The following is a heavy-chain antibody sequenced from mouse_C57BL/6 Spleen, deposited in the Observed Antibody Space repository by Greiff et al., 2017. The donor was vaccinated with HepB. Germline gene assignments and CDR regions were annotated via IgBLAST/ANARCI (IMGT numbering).Heavy chain of an antibody. CDR3: AFYYSGSSLDWYFDV. V-gene: IGHV14-3*01. CDR2: IDPANGNT. J-gene: IGHJ1*03. D-gene: IGHD1-1*01. Sequence: VQLQQSVAELVRPGASVKLSCTASGFNIKNTYMHWVKQRPEQGLEWIGRIDPANGNTKYAPKFQGKATITADTSSTTAYLQLSSLTSEDTAISYCAFYYSGSSLDWYFDVWGTGTTVTVSS. CDR1: GFNIKNTY.